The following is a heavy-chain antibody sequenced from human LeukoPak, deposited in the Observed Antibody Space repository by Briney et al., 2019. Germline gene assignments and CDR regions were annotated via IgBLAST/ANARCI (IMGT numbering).Heavy chain of an antibody. J-gene: IGHJ4*02. Sequence: PGGSLRLSCAASGFTVSSNYMSWVRQAPGKGLEWVSAISGSGGSTYYADSVKGRFTISRDNSKNTPYLQMNSLRAEDTAVYYCARGGDFDYWGQGTLVTVSS. V-gene: IGHV3-23*01. CDR1: GFTVSSNY. D-gene: IGHD2-15*01. CDR3: ARGGDFDY. CDR2: ISGSGGST.